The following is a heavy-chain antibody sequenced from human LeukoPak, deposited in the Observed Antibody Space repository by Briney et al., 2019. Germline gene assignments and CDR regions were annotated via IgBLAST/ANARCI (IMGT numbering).Heavy chain of an antibody. V-gene: IGHV3-30-3*01. J-gene: IGHJ4*02. CDR3: ARARYSNGWYFNRDF. CDR2: ISYDGTNE. D-gene: IGHD6-19*01. CDR1: GFTFSSYA. Sequence: GGSLRLSCAASGFTFSSYAMHWVRQAPGKGLEWVALISYDGTNENYADSVKGRFTISRDDSRNTLFLQMDSLEAEDTAVYYCARARYSNGWYFNRDFWGQGTLVTVSS.